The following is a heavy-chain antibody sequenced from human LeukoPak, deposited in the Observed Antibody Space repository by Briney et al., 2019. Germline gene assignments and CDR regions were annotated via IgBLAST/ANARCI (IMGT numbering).Heavy chain of an antibody. CDR3: ARDLWFGELTWFDP. CDR1: GGSISSYY. D-gene: IGHD3-10*01. CDR2: IYYSGST. Sequence: SETLSLTCTVSGGSISSYYWSWIRQPPGKGLEWIGCIYYSGSTNYNPSLKSRVTISVDTSKNQFSLKLSSVTAADTAVYYCARDLWFGELTWFDPWGQGTLVTVSS. V-gene: IGHV4-59*01. J-gene: IGHJ5*02.